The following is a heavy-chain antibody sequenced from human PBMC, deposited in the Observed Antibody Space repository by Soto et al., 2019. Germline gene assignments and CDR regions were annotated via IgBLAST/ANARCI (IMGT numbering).Heavy chain of an antibody. Sequence: QVQLVESGGGLVKPGGSLRLSCATSGFTFSDYYMSWIRQAPGKGLEWVSYIGTRGNTKYYPDSVRGRFTISRDNAKNSLYLQMNSLRADDTAVYYCARDGTEYYGEYYDYWGQGIPVTVSS. D-gene: IGHD4-17*01. CDR1: GFTFSDYY. J-gene: IGHJ4*02. CDR3: ARDGTEYYGEYYDY. V-gene: IGHV3-11*01. CDR2: IGTRGNTK.